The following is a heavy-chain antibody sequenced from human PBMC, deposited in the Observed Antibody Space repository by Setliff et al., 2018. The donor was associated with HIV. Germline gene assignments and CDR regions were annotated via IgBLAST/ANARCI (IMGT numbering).Heavy chain of an antibody. D-gene: IGHD3-22*01. CDR1: GYTFTSYD. J-gene: IGHJ3*02. CDR2: MNPNSGNT. Sequence: GASVKVSCKASGYTFTSYDINWVRQATGQGLEWMGWMNPNSGNTGYAQKFQGRVTMTRSTSISTAYMELSSLRSEDKAVYYCARGPNYYDSSGYYYRDAFDIWGQGTMVTVSS. CDR3: ARGPNYYDSSGYYYRDAFDI. V-gene: IGHV1-8*02.